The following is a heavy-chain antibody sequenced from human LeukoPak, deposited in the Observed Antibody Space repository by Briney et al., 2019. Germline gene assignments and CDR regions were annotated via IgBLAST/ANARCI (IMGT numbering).Heavy chain of an antibody. J-gene: IGHJ1*01. CDR2: ISYDGSNK. D-gene: IGHD6-13*01. CDR1: GFTFSSYA. V-gene: IGHV3-30*04. Sequence: PGGSLRLSCAASGFTFSSYAMHWVRQAPGKGLEWVAVISYDGSNKYYADSVKGRFTISRDNSKNTLYLQMNSLRAEDTAVYYCARVPLIFYSSSWLDAEYFQHWGQGTLVTVSS. CDR3: ARVPLIFYSSSWLDAEYFQH.